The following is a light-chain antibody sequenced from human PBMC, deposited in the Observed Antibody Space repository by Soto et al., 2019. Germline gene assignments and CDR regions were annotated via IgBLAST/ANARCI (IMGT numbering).Light chain of an antibody. CDR3: QQSYSTPIT. CDR1: QSISSY. V-gene: IGKV1-39*01. CDR2: AAS. Sequence: EIQITQAPSSLSASVVDRVTLTCRASQSISSYLNWYQQKPGKAPKLLIYAASSLQSGVPSRFSGSGSGTDFTLTISSLQPEDFATYYCQQSYSTPITFGKGTRLEIK. J-gene: IGKJ5*01.